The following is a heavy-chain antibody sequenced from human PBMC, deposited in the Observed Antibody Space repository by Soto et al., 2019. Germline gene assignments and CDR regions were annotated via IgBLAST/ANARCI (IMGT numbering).Heavy chain of an antibody. CDR1: GYTFTSYG. J-gene: IGHJ5*02. CDR2: ISAYNGNT. V-gene: IGHV1-18*01. D-gene: IGHD6-19*01. Sequence: QVQLVQSGAEVKKPGASVKVSCKASGYTFTSYGISWVRQAPGQGLEWMGWISAYNGNTNYAQKLQGRVTMTTITSTSTAYIELRSLRSDDTAVYYCARDRPAIAVAGTSGQCFDPWGQGTLVTVAS. CDR3: ARDRPAIAVAGTSGQCFDP.